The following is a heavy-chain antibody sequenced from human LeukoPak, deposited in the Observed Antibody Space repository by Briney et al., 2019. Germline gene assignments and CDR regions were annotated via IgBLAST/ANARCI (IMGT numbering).Heavy chain of an antibody. J-gene: IGHJ4*02. D-gene: IGHD3-22*01. V-gene: IGHV3-33*06. CDR2: IWYDGSNK. CDR3: AKDLSLYDSSGYYLLFDY. CDR1: GFTFSSYG. Sequence: GRSLRLSCAASGFTFSSYGMHWVRQAPGKGLEWVAVIWYDGSNKYYADSVKGRFTISRDNSKNTLYLQMNSLRAEDTAVYYCAKDLSLYDSSGYYLLFDYWGQGTLVTVSS.